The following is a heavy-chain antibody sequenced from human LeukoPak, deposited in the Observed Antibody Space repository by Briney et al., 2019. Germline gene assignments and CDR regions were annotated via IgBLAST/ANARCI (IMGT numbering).Heavy chain of an antibody. CDR2: IHYTGKP. CDR1: GGSISGHY. Sequence: SETLSLTCSVSGGSISGHYWTWIRQPPGKGLEWIGQIHYTGKPDYNPSLKSRITISVDTSKNQVSLQVSSVIAADSAIYYCARFGVDYDMDVWGHGTTVTVFS. CDR3: ARFGVDYDMDV. D-gene: IGHD3-16*01. V-gene: IGHV4-59*11. J-gene: IGHJ6*02.